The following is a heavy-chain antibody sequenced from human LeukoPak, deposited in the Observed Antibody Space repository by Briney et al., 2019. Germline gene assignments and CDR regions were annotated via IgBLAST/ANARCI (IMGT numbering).Heavy chain of an antibody. Sequence: PSETLSLTCAVSGGSISSGIYSWNWIRQPPGQGLEWIGYIYHTGSTYYNPSLRSRVTISVDTSKNQFSLKLSSVTAADTAVYYCARDSGDYPYYFDFWGQGTLVTVSS. CDR2: IYHTGST. J-gene: IGHJ4*02. CDR1: GGSISSGIYS. CDR3: ARDSGDYPYYFDF. D-gene: IGHD4-17*01. V-gene: IGHV4-30-2*01.